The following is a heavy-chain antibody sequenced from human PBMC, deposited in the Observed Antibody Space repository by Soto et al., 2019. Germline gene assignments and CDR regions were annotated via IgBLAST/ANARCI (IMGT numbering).Heavy chain of an antibody. CDR2: ISYDGSNK. CDR1: GFTFSSYG. CDR3: AKAALRWGYRTNGVCRPYYYYGMDV. Sequence: PGGSLRLSCAASGFTFSSYGMHWVRQAPGKGLEWVAVISYDGSNKYYADSVKGRFTISRDNSKNTLYLQMNSLRAEDTAVYYCAKAALRWGYRTNGVCRPYYYYGMDVWGQGTTVTVSS. V-gene: IGHV3-30*18. D-gene: IGHD2-8*01. J-gene: IGHJ6*02.